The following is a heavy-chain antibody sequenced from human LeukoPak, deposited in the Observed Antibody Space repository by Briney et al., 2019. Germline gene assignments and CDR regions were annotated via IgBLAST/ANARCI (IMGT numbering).Heavy chain of an antibody. J-gene: IGHJ4*02. V-gene: IGHV1-18*01. D-gene: IGHD4-17*01. CDR2: ISAYNGNT. CDR3: ARSRTATVTYFDY. CDR1: GYTFTSYG. Sequence: GASVKVSCKASGYTFTSYGISWVRQAPGQGLEWMGWISAYNGNTNYAQKFQGRVTITADKSTSTAYMELSSLRSEDTAMYYCARSRTATVTYFDYWGQGTLVTVSS.